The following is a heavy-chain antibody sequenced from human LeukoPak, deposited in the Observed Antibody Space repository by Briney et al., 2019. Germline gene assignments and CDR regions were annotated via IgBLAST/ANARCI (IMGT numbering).Heavy chain of an antibody. Sequence: GESLRLSCAASGFPFSASWMNWIRQAPGKGLEWVANIKPDGSETFYVDSVKGRFTISKDYVKNSLYLEKNNLKVEDTAVYYCTSISMARPGEDYWGQGVLVTVSS. CDR2: IKPDGSET. D-gene: IGHD2-21*01. J-gene: IGHJ4*02. V-gene: IGHV3-7*01. CDR1: GFPFSASW. CDR3: TSISMARPGEDY.